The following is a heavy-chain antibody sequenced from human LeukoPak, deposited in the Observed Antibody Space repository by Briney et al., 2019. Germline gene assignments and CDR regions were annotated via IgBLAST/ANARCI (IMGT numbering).Heavy chain of an antibody. J-gene: IGHJ5*02. V-gene: IGHV4-34*01. CDR1: GGSFSGYY. CDR2: INHSGST. CDR3: ARWGGSGSYSDDWFDP. Sequence: SETLSLTCAVYGGSFSGYYWSWIRQPPGKGLEWIGEINHSGSTNYNPSLKSRVTISVDTSKNQFSLKLSSVTAADTAVYYCARWGGSGSYSDDWFDPWGQGTLVTVSS. D-gene: IGHD3-10*01.